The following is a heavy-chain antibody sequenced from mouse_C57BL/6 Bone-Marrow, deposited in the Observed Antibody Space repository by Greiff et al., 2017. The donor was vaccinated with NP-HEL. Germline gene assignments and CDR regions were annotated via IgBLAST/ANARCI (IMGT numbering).Heavy chain of an antibody. CDR1: GYSITSGYY. CDR2: IRYDGSN. Sequence: ESGPGLVKPSQSLSLTCSVTGYSITSGYYWNWIRQFPGNKLEWMGYIRYDGSNNYNPSLKNRISITRDTSKNQCFLKLNSVTTEDTATYYCARDQSNWFAYWGQGTLVTVSA. D-gene: IGHD1-3*01. CDR3: ARDQSNWFAY. J-gene: IGHJ3*01. V-gene: IGHV3-6*01.